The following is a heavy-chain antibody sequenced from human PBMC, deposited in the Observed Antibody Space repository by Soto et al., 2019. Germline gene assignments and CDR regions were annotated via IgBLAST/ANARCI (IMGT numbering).Heavy chain of an antibody. CDR2: IYYSGST. CDR3: ARGGIRQGVWCDP. J-gene: IGHJ5*02. D-gene: IGHD3-16*01. V-gene: IGHV4-39*01. CDR1: GGSISSSSYY. Sequence: QLQLQESGPGLVKPSETLSLTCTVSGGSISSSSYYWGWIRQPPGKGLEWIGSIYYSGSTYYNPSLKSRVTISVDTSKNQFSLKLSSVTAADTAVYYCARGGIRQGVWCDPWGQGTMVTVSS.